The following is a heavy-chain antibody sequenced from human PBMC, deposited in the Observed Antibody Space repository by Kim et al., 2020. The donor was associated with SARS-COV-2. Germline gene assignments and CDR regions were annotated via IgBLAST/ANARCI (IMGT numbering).Heavy chain of an antibody. J-gene: IGHJ6*02. D-gene: IGHD3-10*01. CDR3: ARDRRDYYGSGSYYKYNYYYYGMDV. CDR2: ISAYNGNT. V-gene: IGHV1-18*04. Sequence: ASVKVSCKASGYTFTSYGISWVRQAPGQGLEWMGWISAYNGNTNYAQKLQGRVTMTTDTSTSTAYMELRSLRSDDTAVYYCARDRRDYYGSGSYYKYNYYYYGMDVWGQGTTVTVSS. CDR1: GYTFTSYG.